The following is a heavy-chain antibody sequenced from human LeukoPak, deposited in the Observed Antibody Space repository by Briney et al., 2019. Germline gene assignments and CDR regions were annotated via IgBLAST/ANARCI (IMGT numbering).Heavy chain of an antibody. CDR2: INHSGST. D-gene: IGHD2-2*01. J-gene: IGHJ4*02. Sequence: SETLSLTRAVYGGSFSGYYWSWIRQPPGKGLEWIGEINHSGSTNYNPSLKSRVTISVDTSKNQFSLKLSSVTAADTAVYYCARGGRLGYCSSTSCFVPFDYWGQGTLVTVSS. CDR1: GGSFSGYY. CDR3: ARGGRLGYCSSTSCFVPFDY. V-gene: IGHV4-34*01.